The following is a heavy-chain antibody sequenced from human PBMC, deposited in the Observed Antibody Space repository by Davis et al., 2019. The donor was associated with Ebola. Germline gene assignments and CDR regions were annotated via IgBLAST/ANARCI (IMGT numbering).Heavy chain of an antibody. V-gene: IGHV1-2*06. CDR3: ARATFAYNSGWYADY. J-gene: IGHJ4*02. D-gene: IGHD6-19*01. CDR1: GYTFTAYY. Sequence: ASVKVSCKASGYTFTAYYIHWVRQARGQGLKWLGRIDPNTGGTKNAQKFQGRVTMTRDSSINTAYMELGRLRSDDTAVYYCARATFAYNSGWYADYWGPGFLVTVSS. CDR2: IDPNTGGT.